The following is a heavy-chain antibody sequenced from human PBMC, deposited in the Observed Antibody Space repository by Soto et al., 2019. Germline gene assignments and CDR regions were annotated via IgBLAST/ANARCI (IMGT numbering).Heavy chain of an antibody. CDR2: IYYSGST. D-gene: IGHD6-13*01. J-gene: IGHJ5*02. V-gene: IGHV4-31*03. Sequence: SETLSLTCTVSGGSISSGGYYWSWIRQHPGKGLEWIGYIYYSGSTYYNPSLKSRVTISVDTSKNQFSLKLSSVTAADTAVYYCARIIAAAGTRWFDPWGQGTLVTVSS. CDR3: ARIIAAAGTRWFDP. CDR1: GGSISSGGYY.